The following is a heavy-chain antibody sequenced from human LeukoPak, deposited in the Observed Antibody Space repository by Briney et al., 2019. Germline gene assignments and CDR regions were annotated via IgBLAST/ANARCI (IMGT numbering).Heavy chain of an antibody. V-gene: IGHV4-34*01. D-gene: IGHD3/OR15-3a*01. CDR2: INHSGST. J-gene: IGHJ3*02. Sequence: SETLSLTCAVYGGSFSGYYWSWIRQPPGKGLEWIGEINHSGSTNYNPSPKSRVTISVDTSKNQFSLKLSSVTAADTAVYYCASPATADWDAFDIWGQGTMVTVSS. CDR3: ASPATADWDAFDI. CDR1: GGSFSGYY.